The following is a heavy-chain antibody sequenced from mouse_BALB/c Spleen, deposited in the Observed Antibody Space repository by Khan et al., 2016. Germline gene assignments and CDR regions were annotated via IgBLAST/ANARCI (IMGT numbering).Heavy chain of an antibody. J-gene: IGHJ3*01. CDR3: ECGGARAKGFAY. CDR1: GYTFTSYW. D-gene: IGHD3-1*01. Sequence: QVQLKESGAELARPGASVKLSCKASGYTFTSYWMQWVKQRPGQGLEWIGAIYPGDGDTRYTQKFKGKATLTADKSSSTAYMQLSSLASEDAAVXYGECGGARAKGFAYWGQGTLVTVSA. V-gene: IGHV1-87*01. CDR2: IYPGDGDT.